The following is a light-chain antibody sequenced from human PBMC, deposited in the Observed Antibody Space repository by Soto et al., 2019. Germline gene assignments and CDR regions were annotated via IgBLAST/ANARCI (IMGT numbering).Light chain of an antibody. CDR2: GDN. V-gene: IGLV1-40*01. Sequence: QSVLTQPPSVSGAPGQRVTIPCTGSSSNIGSFYHVHWYQQLPGTVPKLLIYGDNNRPSGVPDRFSGSKSGTSASLAITGLQPEDEADYYCQSYDNSLSHVVFGGGTKLTVL. CDR3: QSYDNSLSHVV. J-gene: IGLJ2*01. CDR1: SSNIGSFYH.